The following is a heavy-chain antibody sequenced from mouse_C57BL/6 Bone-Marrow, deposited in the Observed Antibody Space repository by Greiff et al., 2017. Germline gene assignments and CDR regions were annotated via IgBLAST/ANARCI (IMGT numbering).Heavy chain of an antibody. CDR3: ARNYDYAVYAMDY. CDR1: GYTFTSYC. Sequence: QVQLQQPGAELVKPGASVKLSCKASGYTFTSYCMHWVQQRPGQGLEWIGMIHPNSGSTNYNEKFKSKVTLTVDKSSSTAYMQLSSLTSEDSAVYYCARNYDYAVYAMDYWGQGTSVTVTS. D-gene: IGHD2-4*01. J-gene: IGHJ4*01. V-gene: IGHV1-64*01. CDR2: IHPNSGST.